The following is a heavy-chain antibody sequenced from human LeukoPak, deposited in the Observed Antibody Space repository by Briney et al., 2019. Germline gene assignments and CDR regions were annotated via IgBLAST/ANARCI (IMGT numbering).Heavy chain of an antibody. Sequence: SETLSLSCTVSGGSISSGGYYWSWIRQHPGKGLEWIGYIYYSGSTYYNPSLKSRVTISVDTSKNQFSLKLSSVTAADTAVYYCARVYRSSYWVHYYLYFWGQGTLVTVSS. V-gene: IGHV4-31*03. CDR3: ARVYRSSYWVHYYLYF. J-gene: IGHJ4*02. CDR2: IYYSGST. CDR1: GGSISSGGYY. D-gene: IGHD4-11*01.